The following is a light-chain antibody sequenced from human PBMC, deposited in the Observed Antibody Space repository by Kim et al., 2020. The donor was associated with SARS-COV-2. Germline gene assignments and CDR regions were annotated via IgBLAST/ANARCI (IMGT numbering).Light chain of an antibody. CDR3: CSYAVSYTLHNYV. CDR1: SSDVGGYNY. Sequence: QSALTQPRSVSGSPGQSVTISCTGTSSDVGGYNYVSWYQQHPGKAPKLMIYDVSKRPSGVPDRFSGSKSGNTASLTISGLQAEDEADYYCCSYAVSYTLHNYVFGTGTKVTVL. V-gene: IGLV2-11*01. CDR2: DVS. J-gene: IGLJ1*01.